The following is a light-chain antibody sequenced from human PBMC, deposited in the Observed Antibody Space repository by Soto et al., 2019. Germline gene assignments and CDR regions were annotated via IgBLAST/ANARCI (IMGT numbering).Light chain of an antibody. CDR2: LGS. V-gene: IGKV2-28*01. J-gene: IGKJ1*01. CDR1: QSLLNSDGNNY. Sequence: DIVMTQSPLSLRVTPGEPASICCRSSQSLLNSDGNNYLDWYLQKPGQSPQLLIHLGSNRASGVPDRFSGSGSGTDFTLKISRVEAEDVGVYYCMQALETPVAFGQWTKVDI. CDR3: MQALETPVA.